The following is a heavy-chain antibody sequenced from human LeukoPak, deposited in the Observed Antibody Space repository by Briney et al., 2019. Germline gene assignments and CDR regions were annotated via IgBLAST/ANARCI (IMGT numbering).Heavy chain of an antibody. Sequence: PGGSLRLSCAVSGFTFSSYSMNWVRQAPGKGLEWVSYISSSSSTIYYADSVKGRFTISRDNAKNSLSLQMNSLRAEDTAVYYCARDSVYDVAFDIWGQGTMVTVSS. J-gene: IGHJ3*02. CDR1: GFTFSSYS. D-gene: IGHD5/OR15-5a*01. CDR2: ISSSSSTI. CDR3: ARDSVYDVAFDI. V-gene: IGHV3-48*01.